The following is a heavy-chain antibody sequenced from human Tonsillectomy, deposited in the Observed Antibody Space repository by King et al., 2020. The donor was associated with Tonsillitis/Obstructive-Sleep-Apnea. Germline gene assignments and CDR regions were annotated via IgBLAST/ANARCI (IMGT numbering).Heavy chain of an antibody. CDR1: GFTFRNSA. CDR3: AKEGPGGQQLIWVDS. J-gene: IGHJ5*01. CDR2: ISGSGNEK. Sequence: EVQLVESGGGLVQPGGSLRLSCAASGFTFRNSAMSWVRQVPGKRLEWVSAISGSGNEKYYADSVRGRFSISRDNSKNTLYLQLNSLRAGDTALYYCAKEGPGGQQLIWVDSWGQGTLVTVSS. V-gene: IGHV3-23*04. D-gene: IGHD6-13*01.